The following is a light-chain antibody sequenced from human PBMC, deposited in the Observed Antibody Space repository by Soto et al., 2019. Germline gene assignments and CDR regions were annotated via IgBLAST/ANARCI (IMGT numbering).Light chain of an antibody. J-gene: IGKJ1*01. CDR3: QQYGSSSWT. Sequence: EIVMTQSPATLSVSPGERATLSCRASQSVTSNLAWYQQKPGRAPRLLIYGASSRATGIPDRFSGSGSGTDFTLTISRLKPEDFAVYYCQQYGSSSWTFGQGTKVDIK. CDR2: GAS. V-gene: IGKV3-20*01. CDR1: QSVTSN.